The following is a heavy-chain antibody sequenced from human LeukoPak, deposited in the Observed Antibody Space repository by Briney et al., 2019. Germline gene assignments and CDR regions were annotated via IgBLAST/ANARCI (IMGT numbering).Heavy chain of an antibody. CDR3: ARDKSVAYYYDSSGYDAFDI. J-gene: IGHJ3*02. Sequence: GGSLRLSCAASGFTFSSYSMNWVRQAPGKGLEWVSSISSSSSYIYYADSVKGRFTISRDNAKNSLYLQMNSLRAEDTAVYYCARDKSVAYYYDSSGYDAFDIWGQGTMVIVSS. CDR1: GFTFSSYS. D-gene: IGHD3-22*01. CDR2: ISSSSSYI. V-gene: IGHV3-21*01.